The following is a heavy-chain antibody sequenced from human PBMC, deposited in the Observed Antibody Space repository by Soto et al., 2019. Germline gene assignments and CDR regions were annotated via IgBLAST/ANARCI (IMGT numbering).Heavy chain of an antibody. CDR3: ARVRALARDGYNTWVLFDY. CDR1: GGSVSSGSYY. CDR2: IYYSGST. J-gene: IGHJ4*02. D-gene: IGHD5-12*01. Sequence: QVQLQESGPGLVKPSETLSLTCTVSGGSVSSGSYYWSWIRQPPGKGLEWIGYIYYSGSTNYNPSLKSRVTISVDTSKNQFSLKLSSVTAADTAVYYCARVRALARDGYNTWVLFDYWGQGTLVTVSS. V-gene: IGHV4-61*01.